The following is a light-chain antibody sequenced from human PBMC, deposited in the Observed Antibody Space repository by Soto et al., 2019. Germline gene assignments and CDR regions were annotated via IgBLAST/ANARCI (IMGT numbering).Light chain of an antibody. V-gene: IGKV3-15*01. Sequence: IVMTQSPATLSVSPGERATLSCRASQSVSSNLAWYQQKPGQTPKLLIYVASTRATGIPARFSGSGSGTEFTLNISSLQSEDFAVYYCPQYNVSPLTFGGGTKVEFK. CDR3: PQYNVSPLT. J-gene: IGKJ4*01. CDR1: QSVSSN. CDR2: VAS.